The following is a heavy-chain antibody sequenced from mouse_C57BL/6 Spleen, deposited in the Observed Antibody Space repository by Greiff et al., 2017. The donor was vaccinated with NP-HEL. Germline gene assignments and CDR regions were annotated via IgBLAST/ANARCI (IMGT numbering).Heavy chain of an antibody. CDR2: IDPSDSYT. CDR1: GYTFTSYW. J-gene: IGHJ2*01. Sequence: VQLQQPGAELVKPGASVKLSCKASGYTFTSYWMQWVKQRPGQGLEWIGEIDPSDSYTNYNQKFKGKATLTVDTSSSTAYMQLSSLTSEDSAVYYCARALRRGVYFDYWGQGTTLTVSS. CDR3: ARALRRGVYFDY. V-gene: IGHV1-50*01. D-gene: IGHD1-2*01.